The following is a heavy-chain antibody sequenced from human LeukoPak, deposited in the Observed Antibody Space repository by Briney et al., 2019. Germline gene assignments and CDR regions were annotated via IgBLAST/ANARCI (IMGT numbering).Heavy chain of an antibody. Sequence: GASVKVSCKASGYSFTTYDINWVRQATGQGLEWMGGMNLKSGYTGYAQTFKGRVTITMDTSTITVYMELSSLRAEDTAVYYCARVAGSIDYWGQGTLVTVSS. D-gene: IGHD1-26*01. CDR3: ARVAGSIDY. J-gene: IGHJ4*02. CDR1: GYSFTTYD. V-gene: IGHV1-8*03. CDR2: MNLKSGYT.